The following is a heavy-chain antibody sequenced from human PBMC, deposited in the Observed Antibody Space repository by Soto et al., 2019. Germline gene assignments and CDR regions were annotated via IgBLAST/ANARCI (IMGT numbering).Heavy chain of an antibody. D-gene: IGHD1-26*01. V-gene: IGHV5-51*01. CDR3: ARHTRPSYYYYYGMDV. J-gene: IGHJ6*02. Sequence: GESLKVSCQGSGYSFTRCWIGWVRQMPGKGLELMGIIYPGDSDTRYSPSFQGQVTISADKSISTAYLQWSSLKASDTAMYYCARHTRPSYYYYYGMDVWGQGTTVTVSS. CDR1: GYSFTRCW. CDR2: IYPGDSDT.